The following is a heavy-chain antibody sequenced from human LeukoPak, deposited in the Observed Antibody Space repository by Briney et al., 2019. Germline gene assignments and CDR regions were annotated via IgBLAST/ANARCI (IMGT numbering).Heavy chain of an antibody. J-gene: IGHJ4*02. CDR2: IKKDGSQK. CDR3: TRVFGGYDVSDY. Sequence: GGSLRLSCAASGFTFSSFWMSWVRQAPGKGLKWVANIKKDGSQKYYVDSVEGRFTISRDNAKNSLYLQMDSLRVDDTAVYYCTRVFGGYDVSDYWGQGTLVTVSS. CDR1: GFTFSSFW. V-gene: IGHV3-7*03. D-gene: IGHD3-3*01.